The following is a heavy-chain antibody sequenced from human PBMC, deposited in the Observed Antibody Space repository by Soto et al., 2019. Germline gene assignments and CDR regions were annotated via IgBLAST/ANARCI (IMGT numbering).Heavy chain of an antibody. Sequence: PSETLSLTCTVSGGSISSSVYYWGWIRQPPGKGLEWIGSIYYSGSTYYNPSLKSRVTISVDTSKNQFSLKLSSVTAADTAVYYCAAMAMGAASTYYYYGMVVWGQGTTVTVSS. V-gene: IGHV4-39*01. J-gene: IGHJ6*02. CDR2: IYYSGST. CDR3: AAMAMGAASTYYYYGMVV. CDR1: GGSISSSVYY. D-gene: IGHD6-13*01.